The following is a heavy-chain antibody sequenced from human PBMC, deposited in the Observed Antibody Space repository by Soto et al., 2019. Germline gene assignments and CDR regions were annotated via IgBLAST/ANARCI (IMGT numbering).Heavy chain of an antibody. CDR3: AKDPRDGYSPFDY. CDR2: ISYDGSDK. CDR1: GFTFSSYG. V-gene: IGHV3-30*18. Sequence: PGGSLRLSCAASGFTFSSYGMHWVRQAPGKGLEWVAVISYDGSDKYYADSVKGRFTISRDNSKNTLYLQMNSLRAEDTAVYYCAKDPRDGYSPFDYWGQGTLVTVSS. J-gene: IGHJ4*02. D-gene: IGHD5-18*01.